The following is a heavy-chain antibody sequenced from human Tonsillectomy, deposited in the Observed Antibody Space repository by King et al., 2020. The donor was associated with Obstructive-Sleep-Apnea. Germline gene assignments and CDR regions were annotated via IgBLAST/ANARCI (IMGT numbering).Heavy chain of an antibody. D-gene: IGHD6-13*01. J-gene: IGHJ1*01. V-gene: IGHV3-30*04. Sequence: VQLVESGGGVVQPGRSLRLSCAASGFTFSTYALHWVRQAPGKGLEWVAVISYDGSNKFYADPVKGRVTISRDNSKNTLYLQMNSLRPEDTAVYYCARDNIAAAGEYFQHWGQGTLVTVSS. CDR3: ARDNIAAAGEYFQH. CDR1: GFTFSTYA. CDR2: ISYDGSNK.